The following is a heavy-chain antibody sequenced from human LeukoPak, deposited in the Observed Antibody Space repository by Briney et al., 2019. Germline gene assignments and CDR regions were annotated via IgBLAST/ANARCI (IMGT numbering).Heavy chain of an antibody. V-gene: IGHV1-18*01. CDR1: GYSFTSYY. Sequence: ASVKVSCKTSGYSFTSYYINWVRQAPGQGLEWMGWISAYNAKTRYTQELQGRVTMTIDTSTTTAYMELRSLKSDDTAVYYCARESSIAAAAYDYWGQGTLVTVSS. D-gene: IGHD6-13*01. J-gene: IGHJ4*02. CDR3: ARESSIAAAAYDY. CDR2: ISAYNAKT.